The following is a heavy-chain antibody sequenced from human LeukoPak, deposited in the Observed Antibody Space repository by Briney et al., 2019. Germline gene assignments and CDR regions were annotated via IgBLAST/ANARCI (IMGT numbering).Heavy chain of an antibody. J-gene: IGHJ4*02. Sequence: GSPRLSCAASGFTFSDYWMSWFRQAPGKGLEWVANVKYHGSDEHYVDSVRGRFTISRDNAKNSLFLQMNSLRAEDTAVYYCARIGGSGTYWDYWGQGTLVTVSS. CDR2: VKYHGSDE. CDR3: ARIGGSGTYWDY. V-gene: IGHV3-7*01. D-gene: IGHD3-10*01. CDR1: GFTFSDYW.